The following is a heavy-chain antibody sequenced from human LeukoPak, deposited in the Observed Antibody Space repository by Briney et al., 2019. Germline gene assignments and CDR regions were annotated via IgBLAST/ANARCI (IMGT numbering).Heavy chain of an antibody. CDR2: IFNSGTT. D-gene: IGHD1-26*01. Sequence: SETLPLTCTVSGGSISSSTYFWGWIRQPPGKGLEWIGSIFNSGTTYYNPSLKSRVTISVGTSKNQFSLKLNSVTAADTAVYYCARHGSYYFWFDPWGQGTLVTVSS. CDR3: ARHGSYYFWFDP. J-gene: IGHJ5*02. CDR1: GGSISSSTYF. V-gene: IGHV4-39*01.